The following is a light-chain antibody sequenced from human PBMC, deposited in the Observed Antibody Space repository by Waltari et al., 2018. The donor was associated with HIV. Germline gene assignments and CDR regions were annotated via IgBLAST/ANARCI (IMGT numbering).Light chain of an antibody. J-gene: IGLJ3*02. CDR2: RNI. V-gene: IGLV1-47*01. CDR1: WSDIGTNY. CDR3: ASWDDSLGGRWV. Sequence: QSVLTQPPSTSGTPGQTVTISCSGTWSDIGTNYVYWSQQVPGTAPKLLIYRNIQRPSGVPARFSGSKSGTSASLAISGLRSEDEAHYHCASWDDSLGGRWVFGGGTKLTVL.